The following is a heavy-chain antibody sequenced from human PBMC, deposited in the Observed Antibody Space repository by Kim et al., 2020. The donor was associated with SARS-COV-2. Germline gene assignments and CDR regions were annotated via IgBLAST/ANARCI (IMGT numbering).Heavy chain of an antibody. V-gene: IGHV3-53*01. J-gene: IGHJ6*02. CDR3: ANGPPGATYYYDSSGYGALDV. Sequence: GGSLRLSCAASGFTVSSHYMSWVRQAPGKGLEWVSLIYSGGSTYYADSVKGRFTISRDNSKNTLYLQMDSLRAEDTAVYYCANGPPGATYYYDSSGYGALDVWGQGTTVTVSS. CDR1: GFTVSSHY. CDR2: IYSGGST. D-gene: IGHD3-22*01.